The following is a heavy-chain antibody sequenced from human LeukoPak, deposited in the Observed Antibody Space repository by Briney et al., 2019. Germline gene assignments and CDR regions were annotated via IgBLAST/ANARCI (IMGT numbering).Heavy chain of an antibody. CDR2: ISSGSSYI. CDR1: GFTFSSYI. J-gene: IGHJ4*02. CDR3: ARADLRLD. D-gene: IGHD2-21*01. V-gene: IGHV3-21*01. Sequence: GGSLRLSCAASGFTFSSYIMNWVRRAPGKGLEWVSSISSGSSYIYYADSVKGRFTISRDNAKNSLYLQMNSLRAEDTAVYYCARADLRLDWGQGTLVTVSS.